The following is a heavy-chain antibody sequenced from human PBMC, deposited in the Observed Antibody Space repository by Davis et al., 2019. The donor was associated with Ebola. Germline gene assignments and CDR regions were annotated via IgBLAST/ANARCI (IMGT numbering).Heavy chain of an antibody. V-gene: IGHV4-59*01. CDR1: GGSISSYY. CDR3: ARHASSTRGWFDP. CDR2: VYYTGTT. D-gene: IGHD6-6*01. Sequence: SEPLSPTCPVSGGSISSYYWSWFPQPPGKGLEWIGYVYYTGTTTYSPSLNSRVTISVDTSKNQFSLKLTSVTAADSAVYYCARHASSTRGWFDPWGQGTLVTVSS. J-gene: IGHJ5*02.